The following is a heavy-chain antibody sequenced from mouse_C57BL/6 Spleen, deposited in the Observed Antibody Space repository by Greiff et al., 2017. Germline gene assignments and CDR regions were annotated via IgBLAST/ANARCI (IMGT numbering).Heavy chain of an antibody. D-gene: IGHD1-1*01. Sequence: DVQLQESGAELVRPGASVKLSCTASGFNIKDYYMHWVKQRPEQGLEWIGRIDPEDGDTEYAPKFQGKATMTADTSSNTAYLQLSSLTSEDTAVYYCTTDYYGSSPFAYWGQGTLVTVSA. CDR1: GFNIKDYY. CDR2: IDPEDGDT. V-gene: IGHV14-1*01. CDR3: TTDYYGSSPFAY. J-gene: IGHJ3*01.